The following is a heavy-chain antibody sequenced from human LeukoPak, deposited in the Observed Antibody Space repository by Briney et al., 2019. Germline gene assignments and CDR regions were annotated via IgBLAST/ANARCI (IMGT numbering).Heavy chain of an antibody. D-gene: IGHD5-24*01. CDR2: IYTGGSET. CDR3: ARASRDGYNQNFDH. CDR1: GYDFSTYW. Sequence: GESLTLSCKGLGYDFSTYWNAWVRQRPGKGLGWMGIIYTGGSETIYDPSFQGQVTISADRSTSTAYLQWSSLRASDTAMYYCARASRDGYNQNFDHWGQGTLVTVSS. V-gene: IGHV5-51*03. J-gene: IGHJ4*02.